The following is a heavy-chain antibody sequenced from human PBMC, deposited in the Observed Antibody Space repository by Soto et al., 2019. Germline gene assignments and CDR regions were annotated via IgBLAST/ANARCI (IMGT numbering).Heavy chain of an antibody. CDR1: GFTFSSYG. Sequence: GGSLRLSCAASGFTFSSYGMHWVRQAPGKGLEWVAVISYDGSNKYYADSVKGRFTISRDNSKNTLYLQMNSLRAEDTAVYYCAKEHTGSYYYYYGMDVWGQGTTVTVSS. CDR3: AKEHTGSYYYYYGMDV. V-gene: IGHV3-30*18. J-gene: IGHJ6*02. D-gene: IGHD3-10*01. CDR2: ISYDGSNK.